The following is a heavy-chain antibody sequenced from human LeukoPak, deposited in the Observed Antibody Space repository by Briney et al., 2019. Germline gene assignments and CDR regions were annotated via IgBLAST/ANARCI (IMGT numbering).Heavy chain of an antibody. CDR2: TSGSSSHT. Sequence: GGSLRLSCAASGFTFSDYYMSWIRQAPERGLEWVSYTSGSSSHTSHADSEKGRFTISRDNAKHSLYLQMNSLRAEDTAVYYCVRDHTMGPIFYDFGGQGVLVPVSS. CDR3: VRDHTMGPIFYDF. CDR1: GFTFSDYY. V-gene: IGHV3-11*06. J-gene: IGHJ4*02. D-gene: IGHD2/OR15-2a*01.